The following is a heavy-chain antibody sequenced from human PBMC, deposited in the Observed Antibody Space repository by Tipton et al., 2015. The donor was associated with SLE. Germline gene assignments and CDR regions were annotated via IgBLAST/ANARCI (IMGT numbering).Heavy chain of an antibody. J-gene: IGHJ5*02. Sequence: TLSLTCAVYGGSFSGYYWNWIRQPPGKGLEWIGSNYYSGSTYYNPSLKSRVTISVDTSKNQFSLKLSSVTAADTAVYYCARHPPRGIADHWGQGTLVTVSS. CDR3: ARHPPRGIADH. D-gene: IGHD3-16*01. CDR2: NYYSGST. V-gene: IGHV4-34*01. CDR1: GGSFSGYY.